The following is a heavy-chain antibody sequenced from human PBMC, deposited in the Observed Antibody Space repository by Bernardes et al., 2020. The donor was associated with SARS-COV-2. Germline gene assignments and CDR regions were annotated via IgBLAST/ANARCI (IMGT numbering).Heavy chain of an antibody. CDR2: ISSSGSLI. CDR3: VREVS. V-gene: IGHV3-21*01. CDR1: GFPFSAYT. J-gene: IGHJ5*02. Sequence: SLRLSCAASGFPFSAYTINWVRQGRGKGLEWVSSISSSGSLIYYADSVKGRFTISRDNAKNSVYLQMNSLRVEDTAVYYCVREVSWGQGTLVTVSS.